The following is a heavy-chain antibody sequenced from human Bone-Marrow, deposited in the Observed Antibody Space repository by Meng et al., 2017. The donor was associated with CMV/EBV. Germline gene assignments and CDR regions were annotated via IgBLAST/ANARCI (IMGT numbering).Heavy chain of an antibody. CDR3: ARVFGAYYYDSSGYSGSDY. J-gene: IGHJ4*02. Sequence: GESLKISCAASGFTFSSYAMHWVRQAPGKGLEWVAVISYDGSNKYYADSVKGRFTISRDNSKNTLYLQMNSLRAEDTAVYYCARVFGAYYYDSSGYSGSDYWGQGTLVTVPS. CDR1: GFTFSSYA. D-gene: IGHD3-22*01. V-gene: IGHV3-30*04. CDR2: ISYDGSNK.